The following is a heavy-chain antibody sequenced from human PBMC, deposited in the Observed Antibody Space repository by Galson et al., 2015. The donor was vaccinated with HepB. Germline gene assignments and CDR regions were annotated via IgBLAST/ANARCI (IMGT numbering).Heavy chain of an antibody. CDR1: GFTFCSYW. CDR3: ARDRCGDGYSGY. J-gene: IGHJ4*02. CDR2: IKQDGSEK. V-gene: IGHV3-7*03. D-gene: IGHD5-24*01. Sequence: SLRLSCAASGFTFCSYWMSWVRQAPGKGLEWVANIKQDGSEKYYVDSVKGRFTITRDNAKNSLYLQMNSLRAEDTAVYYCARDRCGDGYSGYWGQGTLVTVSS.